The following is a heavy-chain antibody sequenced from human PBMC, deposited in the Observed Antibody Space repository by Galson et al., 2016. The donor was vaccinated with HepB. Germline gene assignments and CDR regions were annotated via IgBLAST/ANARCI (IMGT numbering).Heavy chain of an antibody. J-gene: IGHJ3*02. V-gene: IGHV3-33*01. Sequence: SLRLSCAASGFTFRNYAMHWVRQAPGKGLEWVAVIYYDGSYKFYADSVKGRFTISRDNSKNTLYLKMNSLRAEDTALYHCASLPHGYDVDAFDIWGQGTMVTVSP. D-gene: IGHD5-12*01. CDR1: GFTFRNYA. CDR2: IYYDGSYK. CDR3: ASLPHGYDVDAFDI.